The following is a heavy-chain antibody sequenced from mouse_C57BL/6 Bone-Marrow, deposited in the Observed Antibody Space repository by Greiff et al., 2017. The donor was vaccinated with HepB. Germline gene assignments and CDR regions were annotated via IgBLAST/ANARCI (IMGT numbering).Heavy chain of an antibody. J-gene: IGHJ3*01. V-gene: IGHV1-81*01. CDR2: IYPRSGNT. CDR3: ARGEVGRREFAY. CDR1: GYTFTSYG. Sequence: QVQLQQSGAELARPGASVKLSCKASGYTFTSYGISWVKQRTGQGLEWIGEIYPRSGNTYYNEKFKGKATLTADKSSSTAYMELRSLTSEDSAVYFCARGEVGRREFAYWGQGTLVTVSA. D-gene: IGHD4-1*01.